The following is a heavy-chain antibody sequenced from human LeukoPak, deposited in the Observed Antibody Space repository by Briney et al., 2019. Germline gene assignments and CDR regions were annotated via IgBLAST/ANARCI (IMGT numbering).Heavy chain of an antibody. V-gene: IGHV3-30*02. CDR1: GFTFSSYG. D-gene: IGHD2-2*01. CDR3: ATLGREYPRDYFDY. J-gene: IGHJ4*02. CDR2: IRYDGSNK. Sequence: PAGGSLRLSCAASGFTFSSYGMHWVRQAPGKGLEWVAFIRYDGSNKYYADSVKGRFTISRDNSKNTLYLQMNSLRAEDTAVYYCATLGREYPRDYFDYWGQGTLVTVSS.